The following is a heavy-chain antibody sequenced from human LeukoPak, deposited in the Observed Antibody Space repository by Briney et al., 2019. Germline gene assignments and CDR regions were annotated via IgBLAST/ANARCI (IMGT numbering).Heavy chain of an antibody. CDR3: ARDRIQLWLGEIDY. CDR1: GFTFSDYY. D-gene: IGHD5-18*01. CDR2: ISSSGSTI. J-gene: IGHJ4*02. Sequence: PGGSLRLCCAASGFTFSDYYMSWIRQAPGKGLQWVSYISSSGSTIYYADSVKGRFTISRDNAKNSLYLQMNSLRAEDTAVYYCARDRIQLWLGEIDYWGQGTLVTVSS. V-gene: IGHV3-11*01.